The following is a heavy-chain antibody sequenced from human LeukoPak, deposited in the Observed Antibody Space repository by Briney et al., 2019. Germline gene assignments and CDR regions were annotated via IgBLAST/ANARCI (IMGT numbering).Heavy chain of an antibody. D-gene: IGHD3-3*01. CDR1: GFTFSDYY. CDR3: ASYDFWSGYYFDY. J-gene: IGHJ4*02. CDR2: ISSSGSTI. V-gene: IGHV3-11*01. Sequence: GGSLRLSCAASGFTFSDYYMGWIRQAPGKGLEWVSYISSSGSTIYYADSVKGRFTISRDNAKNSLYLQMNSLRAEDTAVYYCASYDFWSGYYFDYWGQGTLVTVSS.